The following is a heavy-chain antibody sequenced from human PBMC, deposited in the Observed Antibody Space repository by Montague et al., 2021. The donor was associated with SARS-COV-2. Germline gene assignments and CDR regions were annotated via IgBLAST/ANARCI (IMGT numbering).Heavy chain of an antibody. CDR2: TCYRSEWYF. Sequence: CAISGDSVASNSAGWNGIRQSPSRGLEWLGRTCYRSEWYFDYAISLRGRITINPDTSKNQFSLQLDSVTLDDTAVYYCARYSYSGTYFGLNDAFDSWGQGTLVTVSS. D-gene: IGHD1-26*01. CDR3: ARYSYSGTYFGLNDAFDS. J-gene: IGHJ3*02. CDR1: GDSVASNSAG. V-gene: IGHV6-1*01.